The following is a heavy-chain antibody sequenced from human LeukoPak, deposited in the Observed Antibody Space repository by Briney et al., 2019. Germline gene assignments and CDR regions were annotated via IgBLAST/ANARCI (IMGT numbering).Heavy chain of an antibody. D-gene: IGHD2-15*01. CDR2: ISSSGSTI. Sequence: GGSLRLSCAASGFTFSSYEMNWVRQAPGKGLEWVSYISSSGSTIYYADSVKGRFTISRDNSKNTLYLQMNSLRAEDTAVYYCAKVVVIAAYSGYYFDSWGQGTLVTVSS. J-gene: IGHJ4*02. CDR1: GFTFSSYE. V-gene: IGHV3-48*03. CDR3: AKVVVIAAYSGYYFDS.